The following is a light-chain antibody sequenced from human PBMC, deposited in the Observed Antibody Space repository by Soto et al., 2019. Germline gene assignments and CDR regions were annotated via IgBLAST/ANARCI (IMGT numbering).Light chain of an antibody. CDR2: DVT. CDR1: SSDVGGYNY. CDR3: SSYRTCSTMI. Sequence: QSALTQPASVSGSPGQSITISCTGTSSDVGGYNYVSWYQQHPGKATKLMIYDVTNRTSGVSKRFSGSKSGNTAALTISGPKAEDEADYYCSSYRTCSTMIFGGVTKLTAL. J-gene: IGLJ2*01. V-gene: IGLV2-14*01.